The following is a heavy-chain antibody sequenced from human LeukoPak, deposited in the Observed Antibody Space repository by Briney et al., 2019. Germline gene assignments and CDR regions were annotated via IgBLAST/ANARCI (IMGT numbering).Heavy chain of an antibody. Sequence: SETLSLTCAVYGGSFSGYYWSWIRQPPGKGLEWIGEINHSGSTNYNPSLKSRVTISVDTSKNQFSLKLSSVTAADTAVYYCARAPGYSYGDAFDIWGQGTMVTVSS. CDR2: INHSGST. V-gene: IGHV4-34*01. J-gene: IGHJ3*02. D-gene: IGHD5-18*01. CDR1: GGSFSGYY. CDR3: ARAPGYSYGDAFDI.